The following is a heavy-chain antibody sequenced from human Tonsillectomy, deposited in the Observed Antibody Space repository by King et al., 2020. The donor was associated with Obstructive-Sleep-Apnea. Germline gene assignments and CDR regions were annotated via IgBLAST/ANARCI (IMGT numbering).Heavy chain of an antibody. CDR2: INPSSGDT. CDR3: ARAYSGGYGPTGFEY. CDR1: GYIFTGYY. J-gene: IGHJ4*02. D-gene: IGHD2-21*01. Sequence: QLVQSGAEVKKPGASLKVSCKASGYIFTGYYMHWVRQAPGQGLEWMGWINPSSGDTNYAQKFQGRVTVTGDTSISTAYMELSRLRSDDTAVYYCARAYSGGYGPTGFEYWGQGSLVTVSS. V-gene: IGHV1-2*02.